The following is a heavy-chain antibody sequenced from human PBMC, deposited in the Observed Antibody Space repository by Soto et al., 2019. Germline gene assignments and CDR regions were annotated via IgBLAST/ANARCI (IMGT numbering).Heavy chain of an antibody. V-gene: IGHV4-34*01. CDR2: INHSGST. CDR1: GGSFIGYY. Sequence: SETLHLTCAVSGGSFIGYYWSWIRQPPGKGLEWIGEINHSGSTNYNPSLKSRVTISVDTSKNQFSLKLSSVTAADTAVYYCARVSGIYYYGMDVWGQGTTVT. CDR3: ARVSGIYYYGMDV. J-gene: IGHJ6*02. D-gene: IGHD3-10*01.